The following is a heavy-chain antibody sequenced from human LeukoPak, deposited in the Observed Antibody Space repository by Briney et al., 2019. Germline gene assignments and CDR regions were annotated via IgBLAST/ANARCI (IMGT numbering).Heavy chain of an antibody. CDR1: GFTFSSYA. Sequence: GGSLRLSCAASGFTFSSYAMHWVRQAPGKGLEWVAVISYDGSNKYYADSVKGRFTISRDNSKNTLYLQMNSLRAEDTAVYYCARDQGKGKLRITSLMDVWGKGTTVTVSS. CDR2: ISYDGSNK. D-gene: IGHD3-16*01. CDR3: ARDQGKGKLRITSLMDV. J-gene: IGHJ6*04. V-gene: IGHV3-30*04.